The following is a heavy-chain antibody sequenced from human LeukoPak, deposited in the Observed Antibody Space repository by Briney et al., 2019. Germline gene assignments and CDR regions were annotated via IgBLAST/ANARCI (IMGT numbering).Heavy chain of an antibody. Sequence: PSETLSLTCTVSGGSIISYYWSWIRQPPGKGLEWIGYIYYSGSTNYNPSLKSRVTIPVDTSKNQFSLKLSSVTAADTAVYYCARVGGYCSGGSCYYNYYYMDVWGKGTTVTVSS. CDR3: ARVGGYCSGGSCYYNYYYMDV. CDR1: GGSIISYY. V-gene: IGHV4-59*01. D-gene: IGHD2-15*01. CDR2: IYYSGST. J-gene: IGHJ6*03.